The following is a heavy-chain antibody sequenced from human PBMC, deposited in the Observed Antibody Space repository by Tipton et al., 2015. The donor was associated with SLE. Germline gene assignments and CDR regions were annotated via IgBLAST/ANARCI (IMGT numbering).Heavy chain of an antibody. Sequence: TLSLTCTVSGGSISSGSYYWSWIRQPAGKGLEWIGYIYTSGSTNYNPSLKSRVTISVDTSKNQFSLKLSSVTAAYTAVYYCARDHSSSFYYYYGMDVWGQGTTVTVSS. CDR2: IYTSGST. CDR3: ARDHSSSFYYYYGMDV. V-gene: IGHV4-61*09. J-gene: IGHJ6*02. CDR1: GGSISSGSYY. D-gene: IGHD6-6*01.